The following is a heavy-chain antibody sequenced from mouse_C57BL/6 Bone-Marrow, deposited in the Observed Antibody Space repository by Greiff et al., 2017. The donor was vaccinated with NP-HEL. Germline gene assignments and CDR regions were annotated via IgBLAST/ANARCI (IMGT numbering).Heavy chain of an antibody. D-gene: IGHD1-1*01. CDR2: IDPANGNT. V-gene: IGHV14-3*01. CDR3: ARSLAILLVDV. CDR1: GFNIKHTY. J-gene: IGHJ1*03. Sequence: EVQLQQSVAELVRPGASVKLSCPASGFNIKHTYMHWVKQRPEQGLELIGRIDPANGNTKYAPKFQGKSTITADTSSNTAYLQLSSLTSEDTAIYYCARSLAILLVDVWGTGTTVTVSS.